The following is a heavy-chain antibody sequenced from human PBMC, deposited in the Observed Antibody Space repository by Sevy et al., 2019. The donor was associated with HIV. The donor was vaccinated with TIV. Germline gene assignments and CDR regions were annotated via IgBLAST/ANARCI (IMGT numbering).Heavy chain of an antibody. CDR2: ISYDGSNK. D-gene: IGHD5-12*01. Sequence: GGSLRLSCAASGFTFSSYGMHWVRQAPGKGLEWVAVISYDGSNKYYADSVKGRFTISRDISKNTPYQQMNSLGAEETAVYYCAKTVEMATIALFDYWGQGTLVTVSS. J-gene: IGHJ4*02. V-gene: IGHV3-30*18. CDR1: GFTFSSYG. CDR3: AKTVEMATIALFDY.